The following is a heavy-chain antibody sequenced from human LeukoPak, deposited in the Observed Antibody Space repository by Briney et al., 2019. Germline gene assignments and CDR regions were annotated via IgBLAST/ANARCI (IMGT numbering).Heavy chain of an antibody. D-gene: IGHD6-13*01. V-gene: IGHV4-4*02. J-gene: IGHJ4*02. CDR3: ARKMVEGSGSSWYWPFDY. Sequence: SETLSLTCAVSGGSISSSNWWSGVRQPPGKGREWIGEIYHSGSTNYNPSLKSRVTISVDKSKNQFSLKLSSVPAADTAVYYCARKMVEGSGSSWYWPFDYWGQGTLVTVSS. CDR1: GGSISSSNW. CDR2: IYHSGST.